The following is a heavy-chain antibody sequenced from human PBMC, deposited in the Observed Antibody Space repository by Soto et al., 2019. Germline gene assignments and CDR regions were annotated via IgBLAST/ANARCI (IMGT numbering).Heavy chain of an antibody. CDR3: TRSSTLDS. V-gene: IGHV3-15*01. CDR1: GFTFSNAW. Sequence: PGGSLRLSCVASGFTFSNAWMNWVRQSPGKGLEWVGRIKTKTDGGTTDYAAPVKGRFTISRDDSKNTLFLQMNSLKTEDTAVYYRTRSSTLDSWGQGTLVTVSS. CDR2: IKTKTDGGTT. D-gene: IGHD3-10*01. J-gene: IGHJ4*02.